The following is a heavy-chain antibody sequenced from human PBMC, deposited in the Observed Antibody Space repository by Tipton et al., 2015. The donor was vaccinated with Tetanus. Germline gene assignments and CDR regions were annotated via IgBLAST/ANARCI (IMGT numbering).Heavy chain of an antibody. J-gene: IGHJ4*02. D-gene: IGHD3-22*01. CDR3: ARDGDTSGHYGIFDS. Sequence: GSLRLSCEVSGFTFSLYSMNWVRQAPGKGLEWVSSISSTSTYISYADSVKGRFTISRDNAKNSVFLQMNSLTAADTAVYYCARDGDTSGHYGIFDSWGQGTLLIVSS. CDR1: GFTFSLYS. CDR2: ISSTSTYI. V-gene: IGHV3-21*01.